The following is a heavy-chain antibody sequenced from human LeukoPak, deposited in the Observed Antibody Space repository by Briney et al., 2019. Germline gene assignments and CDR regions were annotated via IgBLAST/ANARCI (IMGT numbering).Heavy chain of an antibody. J-gene: IGHJ4*02. CDR1: GFPFNAYW. Sequence: PGGSLRLSCAASGFPFNAYWMTWVRQAPGKGLEWVANIRQDGDTKYYVDSVKSRFTISRDNAMNSLYLQMNSLRAEDTAIYYCARSLPYGTTWYGRSDFWGQGTLVTVSS. D-gene: IGHD6-13*01. CDR2: IRQDGDTK. CDR3: ARSLPYGTTWYGRSDF. V-gene: IGHV3-7*03.